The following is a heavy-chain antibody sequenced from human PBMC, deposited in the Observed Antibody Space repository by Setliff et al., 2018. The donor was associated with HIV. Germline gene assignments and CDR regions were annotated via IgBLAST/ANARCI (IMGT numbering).Heavy chain of an antibody. CDR3: ARGGRKDLADT. CDR1: GDSITRGGDF. Sequence: PSETLSLTCAVSGDSITRGGDFWSWIRHHPGKGLEWTGYIYYTGSTYYNPSLKSRVTISLDTSKNQVSLKLNSVTAADTAVFYCARGGRKDLADTWGQGTLVTVSS. CDR2: IYYTGST. J-gene: IGHJ5*02. V-gene: IGHV4-31*11. D-gene: IGHD3-16*01.